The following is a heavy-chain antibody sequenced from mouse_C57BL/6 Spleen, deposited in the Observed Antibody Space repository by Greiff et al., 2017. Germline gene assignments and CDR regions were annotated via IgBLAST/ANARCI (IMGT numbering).Heavy chain of an antibody. D-gene: IGHD1-1*01. V-gene: IGHV2-9-1*01. Sequence: VKVVESGPGLVAPSQSLSITCTVSGFSLTSYAISWVRQPPGKGLEWLGVIWTGGGTNYNSALKSRLSISKDNSKSQVFLKMNSLQTDDTARYYCARNKDYYGNEGAMDYWGQGTSVTVSS. J-gene: IGHJ4*01. CDR1: GFSLTSYA. CDR3: ARNKDYYGNEGAMDY. CDR2: IWTGGGT.